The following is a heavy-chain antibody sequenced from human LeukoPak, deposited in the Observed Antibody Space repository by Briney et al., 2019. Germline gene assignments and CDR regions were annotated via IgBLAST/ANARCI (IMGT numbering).Heavy chain of an antibody. J-gene: IGHJ4*02. V-gene: IGHV5-51*01. D-gene: IGHD4-23*01. CDR1: GYSFTSYW. Sequence: GESLKISCKASGYSFTSYWIGWVRQMPGKGLEWMGIIYPGDSDTRYSPSFQGQVTISADKSISTAYLQWSSLKASDTAMYYCARAPLTTVVYFDYWGQGTLVTVSS. CDR3: ARAPLTTVVYFDY. CDR2: IYPGDSDT.